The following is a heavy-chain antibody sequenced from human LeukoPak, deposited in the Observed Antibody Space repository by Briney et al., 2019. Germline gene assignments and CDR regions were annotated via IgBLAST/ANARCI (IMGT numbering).Heavy chain of an antibody. Sequence: GGSLRLSCAASGFTFDDYAMHWVRQAPGKGLEWVSLISGDGGSTCYADSVKGRFTISRDNSKNSLYLQMNSLRTEDTAVYYCAKEDLDYWGQGTLVTVSS. CDR3: AKEDLDY. CDR1: GFTFDDYA. J-gene: IGHJ4*02. CDR2: ISGDGGST. V-gene: IGHV3-43*02.